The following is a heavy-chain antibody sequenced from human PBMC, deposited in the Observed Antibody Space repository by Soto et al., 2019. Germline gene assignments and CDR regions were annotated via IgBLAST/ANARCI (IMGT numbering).Heavy chain of an antibody. Sequence: GESLKISCKGSGYSFTSYWIGWVRQMPGKGLEWMGIIYPGDSDTRYSPSFQGQVTISADKSISTAYLQWGSLKASDTAMYYCARRGYSYGIYYYGMDVWGQGTTVTVSS. CDR3: ARRGYSYGIYYYGMDV. CDR2: IYPGDSDT. J-gene: IGHJ6*02. CDR1: GYSFTSYW. V-gene: IGHV5-51*01. D-gene: IGHD5-18*01.